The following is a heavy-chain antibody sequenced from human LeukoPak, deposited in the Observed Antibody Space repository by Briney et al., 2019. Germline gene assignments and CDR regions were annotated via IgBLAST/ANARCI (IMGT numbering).Heavy chain of an antibody. CDR1: GFTFISYA. V-gene: IGHV3-23*01. CDR3: ARGKGSSSSSIDW. D-gene: IGHD2-15*01. Sequence: PAESLILSCAASGFTFISYAMSWVRQAPGKGLEWISAISRSGGSTYYADSVKGRFTISRENSKNTLYMQIHGVRAEETDVYYCARGKGSSSSSIDWWGQGTLVTVSS. J-gene: IGHJ4*02. CDR2: ISRSGGST.